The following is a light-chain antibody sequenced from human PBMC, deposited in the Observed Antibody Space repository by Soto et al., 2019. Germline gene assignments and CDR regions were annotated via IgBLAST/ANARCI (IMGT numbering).Light chain of an antibody. CDR2: EVS. Sequence: QSVLTQPASVYGSPGQSITISCTGTSSDVGGYKYVSWYQQHPGKAPKLMIYEVSNRPSGVSDRFSGSKSGNTASLTISGLQADDEADYYCSSYSSTNTYVFATGTKVTVL. J-gene: IGLJ1*01. CDR3: SSYSSTNTYV. CDR1: SSDVGGYKY. V-gene: IGLV2-14*01.